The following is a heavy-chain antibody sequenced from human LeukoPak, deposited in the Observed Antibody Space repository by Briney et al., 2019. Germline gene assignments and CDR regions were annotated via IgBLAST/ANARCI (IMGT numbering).Heavy chain of an antibody. D-gene: IGHD6-13*01. J-gene: IGHJ4*02. Sequence: PGGSLRLSCAASGLSLSSNNMHWVRQAPGGGLEWLSYISAGSGTAFSADSVKGRFTISRDNSKNTLYPQMNSLRAEDTAVYYCAKDNKGIAAADDYWGQGTLVTVSS. CDR1: GLSLSSNN. CDR3: AKDNKGIAAADDY. CDR2: ISAGSGTA. V-gene: IGHV3-23*01.